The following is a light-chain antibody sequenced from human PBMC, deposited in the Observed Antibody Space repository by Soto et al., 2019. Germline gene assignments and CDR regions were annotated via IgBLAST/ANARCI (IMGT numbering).Light chain of an antibody. J-gene: IGKJ5*01. CDR1: LSISRY. V-gene: IGKV1-39*01. CDR2: VAS. Sequence: DSQLILAPSSLSASVGDRVTITCRASLSISRYLNWYQQKPGKAPNLLIYVASSLQSEVPSRFSGSGSRTDFTLTIASLQPEDFATYYCQQSYGTPITFGQGTRLEIK. CDR3: QQSYGTPIT.